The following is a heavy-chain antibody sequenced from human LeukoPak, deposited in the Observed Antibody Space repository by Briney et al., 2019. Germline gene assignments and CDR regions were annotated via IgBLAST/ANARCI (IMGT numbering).Heavy chain of an antibody. CDR2: ISYDGSNK. J-gene: IGHJ4*02. Sequence: GGSLRLSCAASGFTFSSYAMHWVRQAPGKGLEWVAVISYDGSNKYYADSVKGRFTISIDNSKNTLYLQMNSLRAEDTAVYYCARESEIVLGYIVVVVAAPPDYWGQGTLVPVSS. CDR1: GFTFSSYA. V-gene: IGHV3-30*04. D-gene: IGHD2-15*01. CDR3: ARESEIVLGYIVVVVAAPPDY.